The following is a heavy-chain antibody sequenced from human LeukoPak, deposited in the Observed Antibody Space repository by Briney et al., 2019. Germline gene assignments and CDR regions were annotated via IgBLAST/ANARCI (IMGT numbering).Heavy chain of an antibody. V-gene: IGHV3-66*01. CDR3: ARAISGWYEGLDY. Sequence: AGGSLRLSCAASGFTVSSNYMSWVRQAPGKGLEWVSVIYSGGSTYYADSVKGRFTISRDNSKNTLYLQMNSLRAEDTAVYYCARAISGWYEGLDYWGQGTLVTVSS. J-gene: IGHJ4*02. D-gene: IGHD6-19*01. CDR1: GFTVSSNY. CDR2: IYSGGST.